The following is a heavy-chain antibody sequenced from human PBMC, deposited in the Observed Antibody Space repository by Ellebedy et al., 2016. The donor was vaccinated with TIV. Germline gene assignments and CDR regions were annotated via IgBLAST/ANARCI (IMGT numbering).Heavy chain of an antibody. CDR2: IYPDDSDT. CDR3: ARTPSVITFSLDWYFDL. V-gene: IGHV5-51*01. J-gene: IGHJ2*01. D-gene: IGHD4-23*01. CDR1: GYPFTTHW. Sequence: KVSCKGSGYPFTTHWIGWVRQLPGKGPEWMGIIYPDDSDTRYNPSFQGQVTISAEKSINTAYLQWDSLEASDTAMYYCARTPSVITFSLDWYFDLWGRGTLVTVSS.